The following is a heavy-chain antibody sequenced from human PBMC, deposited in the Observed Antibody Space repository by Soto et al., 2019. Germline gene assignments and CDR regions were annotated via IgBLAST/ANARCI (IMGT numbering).Heavy chain of an antibody. CDR1: GYSFTSYW. Sequence: PGESLKISCKGSGYSFTSYWIGWVRQMPGKGLEWMGIIYPGDSDTRYSPSFQGQVTISADRSISTAYLQWSSLKASDTAVYFCARPLSSSPGNNWFDPWGQETLVTVSS. CDR2: IYPGDSDT. CDR3: ARPLSSSPGNNWFDP. D-gene: IGHD6-13*01. V-gene: IGHV5-51*01. J-gene: IGHJ5*02.